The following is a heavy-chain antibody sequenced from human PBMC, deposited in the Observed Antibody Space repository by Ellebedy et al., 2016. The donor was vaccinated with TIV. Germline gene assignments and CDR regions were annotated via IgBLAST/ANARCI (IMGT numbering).Heavy chain of an antibody. CDR2: MDAGGNT. CDR3: AGGTY. CDR1: GFTVSGDY. Sequence: GESLKISCAASGFTVSGDYMSWVRQAPGKGLEWVSIMDAGGNTHYPDPAKGRFTVSRDNSKTTLYLQMNSLRAEDTAVYYCAGGTYWGQGTLVTVSS. J-gene: IGHJ4*02. V-gene: IGHV3-53*01.